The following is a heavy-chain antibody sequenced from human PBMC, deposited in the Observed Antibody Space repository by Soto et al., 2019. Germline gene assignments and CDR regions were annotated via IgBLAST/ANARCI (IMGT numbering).Heavy chain of an antibody. CDR3: AKKRGPTSNWYFDI. J-gene: IGHJ2*01. CDR1: GFIFSNYA. V-gene: IGHV3-23*01. Sequence: EVQLLESGGGLVQPGGSLRLSCAASGFIFSNYAVTWVRQAPGKGLEWVSSISNSGVTYYADSVKGRFTISRDKSKNTLFLQMNSLKAEDTAVFYCAKKRGPTSNWYFDIWGRGTLVTVSS. CDR2: ISNSGVT. D-gene: IGHD5-12*01.